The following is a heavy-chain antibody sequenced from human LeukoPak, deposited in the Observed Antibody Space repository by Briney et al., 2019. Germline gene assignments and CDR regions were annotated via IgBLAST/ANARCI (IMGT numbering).Heavy chain of an antibody. D-gene: IGHD3-10*01. Sequence: SLRLSCAASGFTFDDYAMHWVRQAPGKGLEWVSGISWNSGSIGYADSVKGRFTISRDNAKNSLYLQMNSLRAEDTALYYCAKDTGGWFDPWGQGTLVTVSS. CDR3: AKDTGGWFDP. CDR1: GFTFDDYA. CDR2: ISWNSGSI. J-gene: IGHJ5*02. V-gene: IGHV3-9*01.